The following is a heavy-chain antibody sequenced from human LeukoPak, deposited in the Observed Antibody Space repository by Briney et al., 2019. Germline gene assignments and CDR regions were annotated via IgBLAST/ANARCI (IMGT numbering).Heavy chain of an antibody. J-gene: IGHJ4*02. Sequence: GWSLRLSCVASGFDFNTYEMTWVRQAPGKGLARVSYIGGTRETIYYADSVKGRFTVSRDNAKNSVYLQMNSLRAEDTAVYYCARDAPYLVGATYFDYWGQGTLVTVSS. CDR1: GFDFNTYE. CDR2: IGGTRETI. CDR3: ARDAPYLVGATYFDY. V-gene: IGHV3-48*03. D-gene: IGHD1-26*01.